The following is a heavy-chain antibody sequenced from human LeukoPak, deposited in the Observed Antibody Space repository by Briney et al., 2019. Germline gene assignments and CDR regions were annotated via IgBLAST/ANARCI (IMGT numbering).Heavy chain of an antibody. J-gene: IGHJ4*02. V-gene: IGHV4-34*01. CDR1: GGSFSGYY. Sequence: PSETLSLTCAVYGGSFSGYYWSWIRQPPGKGLEWIGEINHSGSTNYNPSLKSRVTISVDTPKNQFSLKLSSVTAADTAVYYCARVSGYSSGWYFGTARTFDYWGQGTLVTVSS. CDR3: ARVSGYSSGWYFGTARTFDY. D-gene: IGHD6-19*01. CDR2: INHSGST.